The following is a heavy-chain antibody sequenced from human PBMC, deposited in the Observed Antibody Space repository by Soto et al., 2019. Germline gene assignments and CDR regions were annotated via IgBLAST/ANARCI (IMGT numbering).Heavy chain of an antibody. V-gene: IGHV1-69*02. CDR2: IIPIAAIA. D-gene: IGHD3-10*01. Sequence: QVQLVQSGAEVKKPGSSLKVSCKASGGTFSRYTINWVRQAPGQGLEWMGRIIPIAAIANYTKKFQGRVTITVDKSSTTAYMDLGSLRSDDTAVYYCARGSTIVRGAPSWFDPWGQGTLVTVSS. CDR1: GGTFSRYT. CDR3: ARGSTIVRGAPSWFDP. J-gene: IGHJ5*02.